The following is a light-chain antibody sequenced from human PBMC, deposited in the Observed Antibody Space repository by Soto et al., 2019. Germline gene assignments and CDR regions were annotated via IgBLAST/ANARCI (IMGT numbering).Light chain of an antibody. CDR3: QQYKSFWT. CDR2: DAS. CDR1: QSISIW. Sequence: DIQMTQSPSTLSASVGDRVTITCRASQSISIWLAWYQQKPGKAPRLLIYDASSLESWVPSRFSGSGSGTEFTLTISSLQSEDFATYYCQQYKSFWTFGQGNKVDIK. J-gene: IGKJ1*01. V-gene: IGKV1-5*01.